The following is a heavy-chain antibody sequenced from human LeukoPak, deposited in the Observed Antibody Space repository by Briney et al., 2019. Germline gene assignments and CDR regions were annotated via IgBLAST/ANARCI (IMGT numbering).Heavy chain of an antibody. D-gene: IGHD6-13*01. CDR3: AREKAAATYYYYGMDV. V-gene: IGHV1-69*04. CDR1: GGTFSSYA. Sequence: GASVKVSCKASGGTFSSYAISWVRQAPGQGLEWMGRIIPILGIANYAQKFQGRVTITADKSTSTAYMELSSLRSEDTAVYYCAREKAAATYYYYGMDVWGQGTTVTASS. J-gene: IGHJ6*02. CDR2: IIPILGIA.